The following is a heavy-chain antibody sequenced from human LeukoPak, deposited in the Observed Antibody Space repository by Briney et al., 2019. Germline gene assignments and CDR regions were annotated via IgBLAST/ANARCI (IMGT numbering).Heavy chain of an antibody. J-gene: IGHJ4*02. D-gene: IGHD4-11*01. Sequence: GSLRLSCAASGFTFSVYWMSWIRQPPGKGLEWIGEINHSGSTNYNPALKSRVTISVDKSKNQFSLKLSSVTAADTAVFYCARRTTVTIPFGYWGQGTLVTVSS. CDR2: INHSGST. CDR1: GFTFSVYW. CDR3: ARRTTVTIPFGY. V-gene: IGHV4-34*01.